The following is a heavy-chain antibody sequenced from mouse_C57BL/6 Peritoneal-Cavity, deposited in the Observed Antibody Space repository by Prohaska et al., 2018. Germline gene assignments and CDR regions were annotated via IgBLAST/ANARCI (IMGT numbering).Heavy chain of an antibody. CDR2: ITHSGET. CDR3: AGDDDGYWYFDV. V-gene: IGHV12-3*01. J-gene: IGHJ1*03. D-gene: IGHD2-3*01. Sequence: SPGKPLEWMGYITHSGETFYNPSLQSPISITRETSKNQFFLQLNSVTTEDTAMYYCAGDDDGYWYFDVWGTGTTVTVSS.